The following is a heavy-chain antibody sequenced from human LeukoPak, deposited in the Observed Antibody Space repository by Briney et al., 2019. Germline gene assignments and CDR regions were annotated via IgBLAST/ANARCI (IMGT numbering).Heavy chain of an antibody. D-gene: IGHD4-17*01. J-gene: IGHJ4*02. V-gene: IGHV3-74*01. CDR1: GFTFSSYW. CDR3: AREIGYGDYVNYFDY. CDR2: INSGGSST. Sequence: PGGSLRLSCAASGFTFSSYWMHWVRQAPGKGLVWVSRINSGGSSTNYADSVKGRFTISRVNAKNSLYLQMNSLRAEDTAVYYCAREIGYGDYVNYFDYWGQGTLVTVSS.